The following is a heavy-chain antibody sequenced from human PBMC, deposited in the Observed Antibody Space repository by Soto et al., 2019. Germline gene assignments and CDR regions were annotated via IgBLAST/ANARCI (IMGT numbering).Heavy chain of an antibody. CDR1: GFTLSSDR. J-gene: IGHJ4*02. D-gene: IGHD3-22*01. Sequence: PAGSTLLYCHTPGFTLSSDRVYCSRLVPGTGLAWVSYMSSSSSTIYYADSVKGRFTISRDNAKNSLYLQMNSLRDEDTAVYYWSRLAIVYYDSSGLPRYFDSWAQGT. CDR2: MSSSSSTI. CDR3: SRLAIVYYDSSGLPRYFDS. V-gene: IGHV3-48*02.